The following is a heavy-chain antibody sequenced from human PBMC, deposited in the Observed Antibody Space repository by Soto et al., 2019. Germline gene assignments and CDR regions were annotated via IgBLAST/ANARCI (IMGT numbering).Heavy chain of an antibody. CDR3: ARDGAVAGNINFDY. Sequence: QVQLEQSGAEVKKPGASVKVSCKASGYTFTNYAIHWVRQAPGQRLEWMGWINAGNGNTKYPPKFQDRVTITRDTFARIAYMELSSLRSEDTAVYYCARDGAVAGNINFDYWGQGTLVTVSS. V-gene: IGHV1-3*01. D-gene: IGHD6-19*01. CDR2: INAGNGNT. CDR1: GYTFTNYA. J-gene: IGHJ4*02.